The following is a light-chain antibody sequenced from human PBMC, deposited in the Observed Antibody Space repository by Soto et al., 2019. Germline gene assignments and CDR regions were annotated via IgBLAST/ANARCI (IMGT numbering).Light chain of an antibody. V-gene: IGKV3-20*01. CDR2: GAS. J-gene: IGKJ1*01. CDR1: QSVSSSY. Sequence: EIVLTQSPGTLSLSPGERATLSCRASQSVSSSYLAWYQQKPGQAPRLLIYGASSRATGIPDRFSGSGSGTDFTLTISNLQPEDFATYYCQQANSFPTMFGQGTKVEIK. CDR3: QQANSFPTM.